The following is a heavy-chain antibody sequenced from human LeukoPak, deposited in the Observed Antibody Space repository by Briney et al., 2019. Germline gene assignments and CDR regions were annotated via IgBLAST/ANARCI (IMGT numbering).Heavy chain of an antibody. D-gene: IGHD2-15*01. V-gene: IGHV3-7*01. J-gene: IGHJ4*02. CDR3: ARHSRGSPIDD. CDR1: GFTFNSYW. CDR2: IRQDGSDK. Sequence: GGSLRLSCAASGFTFNSYWMSWVRQAPEKGPEWLANIRQDGSDKQYVDSVKGRFTISRDNAKNSLHLQMNSLSAEDTAVYYCARHSRGSPIDDWGQETLVTVSS.